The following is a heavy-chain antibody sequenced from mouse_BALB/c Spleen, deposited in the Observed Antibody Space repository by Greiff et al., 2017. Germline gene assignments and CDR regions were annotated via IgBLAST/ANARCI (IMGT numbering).Heavy chain of an antibody. CDR2: IWSDGST. D-gene: IGHD2-10*02. V-gene: IGHV2-6-2*01. J-gene: IGHJ3*01. CDR3: ARQEYGNHGGFAD. Sequence: VQLQQSGPDLVAPSQSLSITCTVSGFSLTSYGVHWVRQPPGKGLEWLVVIWSDGSTTYNSALKSRLSISKDNSKSQVFLKMNSLQTDDTAMYYCARQEYGNHGGFADWGQGTLVTVSA. CDR1: GFSLTSYG.